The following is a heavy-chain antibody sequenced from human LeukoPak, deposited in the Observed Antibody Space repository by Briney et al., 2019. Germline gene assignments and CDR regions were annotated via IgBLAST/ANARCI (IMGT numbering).Heavy chain of an antibody. CDR1: AYTFTGYY. CDR2: IDPNNGDT. Sequence: ASVKVSCKASAYTFTGYYLHWERQAPGQGPEWMGWIDPNNGDTEYAQKFQGRVTMTRVRSISTAYMELSRLTSDDTAVYYCARRSRNGLDAFDIWGQGTMVTVSS. V-gene: IGHV1-2*02. J-gene: IGHJ3*02. CDR3: ARRSRNGLDAFDI. D-gene: IGHD2-8*01.